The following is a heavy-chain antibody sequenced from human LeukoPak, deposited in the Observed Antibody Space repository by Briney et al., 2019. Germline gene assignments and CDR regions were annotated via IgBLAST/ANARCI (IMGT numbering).Heavy chain of an antibody. CDR2: TNHSGST. CDR1: GGSFSGYY. J-gene: IGHJ4*02. V-gene: IGHV4-34*01. CDR3: ARGGGMVRGALFDY. Sequence: SETLSLTCAVYGGSFSGYYWSWIRQPPGKGLEWIGETNHSGSTNYNPSLKSRVTISVDTSKNQFSLKLSSVTAADTAVYYCARGGGMVRGALFDYWGQGTLVTVSS. D-gene: IGHD3-10*01.